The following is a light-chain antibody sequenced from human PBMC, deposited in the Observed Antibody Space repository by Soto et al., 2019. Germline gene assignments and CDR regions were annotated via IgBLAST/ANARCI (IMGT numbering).Light chain of an antibody. V-gene: IGKV3-20*01. CDR1: QSVSNNY. J-gene: IGKJ1*01. CDR3: QQYNNWWT. Sequence: EIVLTQSPGTLSLSPGERATLSCRASQSVSNNYLAWYQQKPGQAPRLLIYGASNRATGIPDRFSGSGSGTDFTLTISSLEPEDLAVYYCQQYNNWWTFGQGTKVDIK. CDR2: GAS.